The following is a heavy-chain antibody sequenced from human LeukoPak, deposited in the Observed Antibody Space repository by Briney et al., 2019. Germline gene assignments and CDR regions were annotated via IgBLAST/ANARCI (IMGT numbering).Heavy chain of an antibody. D-gene: IGHD3-22*01. Sequence: GGSLRLSCAASGFTFSSYAMSWVRQAPGKGLELVSAISGSGGSTYYADSVKGRFTISRDNSKNTLYLQMNSLRAEDTAVYYCAKGSYYDSSGSFYFDYWGQGTLVTVSS. CDR1: GFTFSSYA. J-gene: IGHJ4*02. V-gene: IGHV3-23*01. CDR2: ISGSGGST. CDR3: AKGSYYDSSGSFYFDY.